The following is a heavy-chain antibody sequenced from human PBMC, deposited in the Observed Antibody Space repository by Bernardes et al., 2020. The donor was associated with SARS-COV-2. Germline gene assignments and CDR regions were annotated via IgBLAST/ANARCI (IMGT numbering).Heavy chain of an antibody. Sequence: SVKVSCKASGGTFSSYAISWVRQAPGQGLEWMGRIIPILGIANYAQKFQGRVTITADKSTSTAYMELSSLRSEDTAVYYCARTTMVRGVIRQGYYYYGMDVWGQGTTVTVSS. V-gene: IGHV1-69*04. D-gene: IGHD3-10*01. CDR1: GGTFSSYA. CDR2: IIPILGIA. CDR3: ARTTMVRGVIRQGYYYYGMDV. J-gene: IGHJ6*02.